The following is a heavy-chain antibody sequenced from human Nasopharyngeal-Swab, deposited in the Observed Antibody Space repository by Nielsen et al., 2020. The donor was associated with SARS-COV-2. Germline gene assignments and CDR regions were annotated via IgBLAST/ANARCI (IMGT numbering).Heavy chain of an antibody. CDR2: ISSSSDNT. D-gene: IGHD1-1*01. J-gene: IGHJ6*03. Sequence: GESLKISCAASQFTFSAYSMNWVRQAPGKGLEWVAYISSSSDNTYYADSVKGQFTISRDNARNSIFLRMNSLRVEDTAVYYCARDRSATTWKRPQSYYFYYMDVWGEGTTVTVSS. CDR3: ARDRSATTWKRPQSYYFYYMDV. CDR1: QFTFSAYS. V-gene: IGHV3-48*04.